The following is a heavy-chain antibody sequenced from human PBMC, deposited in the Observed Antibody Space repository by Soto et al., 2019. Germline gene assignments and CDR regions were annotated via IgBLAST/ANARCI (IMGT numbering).Heavy chain of an antibody. CDR1: GFTVSRSY. D-gene: IGHD3-22*01. CDR2: IYTPGST. CDR3: ARGLVGSTTAFDI. V-gene: IGHV3-53*01. Sequence: PGGSLRLSCAASGFTVSRSYMSWVRQAPGKGLEWVSTIYTPGSTYYADSVKGRFAISRDNSKNTLYLQMNSLRAEGTAVYYCARGLVGSTTAFDIWGQGTLVTVSS. J-gene: IGHJ4*02.